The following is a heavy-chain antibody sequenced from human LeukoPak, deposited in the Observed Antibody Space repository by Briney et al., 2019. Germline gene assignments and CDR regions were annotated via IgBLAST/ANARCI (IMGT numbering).Heavy chain of an antibody. V-gene: IGHV1-3*01. D-gene: IGHD2-15*01. Sequence: ASVKVSCKASGYTFIEYGIFWMRQAPGQRPEWMGWINAGNGNTKYSQSLQGRVTITRDTSASTTYMELSSLRSEDTAVYYCARDSCSAGSCYLASAPFYGMDIWGQGTTVAVSS. J-gene: IGHJ6*02. CDR2: INAGNGNT. CDR1: GYTFIEYG. CDR3: ARDSCSAGSCYLASAPFYGMDI.